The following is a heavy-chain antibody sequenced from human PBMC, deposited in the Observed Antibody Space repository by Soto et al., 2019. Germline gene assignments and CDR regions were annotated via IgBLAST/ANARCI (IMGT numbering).Heavy chain of an antibody. J-gene: IGHJ6*03. V-gene: IGHV4-31*03. CDR2: IYYSGST. Sequence: QVQLQESGPGLVKPSQTLSLTCTVSGGSISSGGYYWSWIRQHPGKGLEWIGYIYYSGSTYYNPSLKSRVTISVDTSKNQFSLKLSSVTAADTAVYYCARSPDIVVVPAARPSHYMDVWGKGTTVTVSS. CDR3: ARSPDIVVVPAARPSHYMDV. CDR1: GGSISSGGYY. D-gene: IGHD2-2*01.